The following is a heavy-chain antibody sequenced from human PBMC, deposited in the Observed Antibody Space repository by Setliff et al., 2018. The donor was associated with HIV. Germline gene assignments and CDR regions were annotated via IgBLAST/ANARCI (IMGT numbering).Heavy chain of an antibody. CDR2: INTNTGNP. CDR3: ARDSPTGAFDI. V-gene: IGHV7-4-1*02. Sequence: ASVKVSCKASGYTFTSYAMNWVRQAPGQGLEWMGWINTNTGNPTYAQGFTGRFVFSLDTSVSAAYLQTSSLKAEDTAVYYCARDSPTGAFDIWGQGTTVTVSS. D-gene: IGHD4-17*01. CDR1: GYTFTSYA. J-gene: IGHJ3*02.